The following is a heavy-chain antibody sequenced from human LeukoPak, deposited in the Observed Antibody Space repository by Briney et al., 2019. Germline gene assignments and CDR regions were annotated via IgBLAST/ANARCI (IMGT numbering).Heavy chain of an antibody. V-gene: IGHV1-2*02. D-gene: IGHD6-13*01. CDR2: INPNSGGT. Sequence: ASVKVSCKASGYTFTGYYLHWVRQAPGQGLEWMGWINPNSGGTKYAQKFQGRVTMTRDTSISTAYMGLSRLRSDDTAVYYCAREKSSWSGLDAFDIWGQGTMVTVSS. J-gene: IGHJ3*02. CDR3: AREKSSWSGLDAFDI. CDR1: GYTFTGYY.